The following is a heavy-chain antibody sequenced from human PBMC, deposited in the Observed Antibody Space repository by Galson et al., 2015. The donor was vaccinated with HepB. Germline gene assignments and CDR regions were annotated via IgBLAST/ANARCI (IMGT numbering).Heavy chain of an antibody. Sequence: PALVKPTQTLTLTCSFSGFSLNNRGVGVGWIRQPPGKALEWLALISWNDDKRYSPSLKGRLTITRDTSKNQVVLTLTNVDPVDSGTYYCAHSHFMEWFQGDKKDGFDPGGQGILVTVSS. CDR3: AHSHFMEWFQGDKKDGFDP. CDR2: ISWNDDK. V-gene: IGHV2-5*01. D-gene: IGHD3-3*01. CDR1: GFSLNNRGVG. J-gene: IGHJ5*02.